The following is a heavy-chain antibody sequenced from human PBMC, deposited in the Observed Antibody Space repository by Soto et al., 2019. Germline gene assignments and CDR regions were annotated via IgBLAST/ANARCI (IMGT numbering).Heavy chain of an antibody. CDR3: AKDFYYGSGSYIGSGAFDI. CDR2: ISWDGSGT. J-gene: IGHJ3*02. V-gene: IGHV3-43*01. Sequence: EVQLVESGGVVVQPGGSLRLSCAASGFTFDDYTMHWVRQAPGKGLEWVSLISWDGSGTYYADSVKGRFTISRDNSKNTLYLQMNSLRTEDTALYYCAKDFYYGSGSYIGSGAFDIWGQGTMVTVSS. CDR1: GFTFDDYT. D-gene: IGHD3-10*01.